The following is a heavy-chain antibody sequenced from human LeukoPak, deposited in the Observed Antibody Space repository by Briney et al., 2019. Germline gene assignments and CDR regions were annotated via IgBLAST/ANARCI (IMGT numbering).Heavy chain of an antibody. CDR3: AKVSRGSYYGGASYYFDY. J-gene: IGHJ4*02. V-gene: IGHV3-43*02. D-gene: IGHD1-26*01. CDR2: ISEDGGST. CDR1: GFTFDDYA. Sequence: GGSLRLSCAASGFTFDDYAMHWVRQAPGKGLEWVSLISEDGGSTYYADSVKGRFTISRDNSKNSLYLQMNSLRTEDTALYYCAKVSRGSYYGGASYYFDYWGQGTLVTVSS.